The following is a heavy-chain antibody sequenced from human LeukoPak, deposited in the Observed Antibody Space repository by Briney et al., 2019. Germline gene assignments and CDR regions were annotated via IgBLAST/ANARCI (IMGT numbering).Heavy chain of an antibody. CDR2: MNPNSGNT. Sequence: GASVTVSCTASGYTFTGYYMHWVRQAPGQGLEWMGWMNPNSGNTGYAQKFQGRVTMTRNTSISTAYMELSSLRSEDTAVYYCASPAGIAAAGRGDAFDIWGQGTMVTVSS. D-gene: IGHD6-13*01. CDR1: GYTFTGYY. J-gene: IGHJ3*02. V-gene: IGHV1-8*02. CDR3: ASPAGIAAAGRGDAFDI.